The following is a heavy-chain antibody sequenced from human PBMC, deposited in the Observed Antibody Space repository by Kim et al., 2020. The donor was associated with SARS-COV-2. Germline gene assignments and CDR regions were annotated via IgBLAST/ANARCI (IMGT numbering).Heavy chain of an antibody. CDR2: IKQDGSEK. CDR1: GFTFSSYW. CDR3: ARDSVGGTMAPFDY. V-gene: IGHV3-7*03. J-gene: IGHJ4*02. D-gene: IGHD3-10*01. Sequence: GGSLRLSCAASGFTFSSYWMSWVRQAPGKGLEWVANIKQDGSEKYYVDSVKGRFTISRDNAKNSLYLQMNSLRAEDTAVYYCARDSVGGTMAPFDYWGQGTLVTVSS.